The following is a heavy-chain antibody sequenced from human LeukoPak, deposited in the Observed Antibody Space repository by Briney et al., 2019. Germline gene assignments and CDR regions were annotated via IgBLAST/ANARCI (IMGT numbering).Heavy chain of an antibody. J-gene: IGHJ4*02. CDR1: GFRFSSYD. D-gene: IGHD3-10*01. CDR3: TRDMIRGVPDYIDY. CDR2: ISAEGDIQ. V-gene: IGHV3-30-3*01. Sequence: GGSLRLSCAATGFRFSSYDTHWVRQALGKGLEWVAAISAEGDIQIYLDSVMGRFTISRDNSKSTLYLQMNSLRIEDTGFYYCTRDMIRGVPDYIDYWGQGTLVTVSS.